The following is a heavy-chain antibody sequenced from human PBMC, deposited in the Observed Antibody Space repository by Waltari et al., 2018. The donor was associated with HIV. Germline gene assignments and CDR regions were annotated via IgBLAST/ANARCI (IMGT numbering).Heavy chain of an antibody. CDR1: GFTFSNYG. J-gene: IGHJ6*02. V-gene: IGHV3-23*01. CDR2: ISGGGGNT. CDR3: VKEHQYSHTWYSYYGMDV. D-gene: IGHD6-13*01. Sequence: VQLLECAGGSVQAAWSLRLSCAGSGFTFSNYGMNWTRQAPGKGLEWVSAISGGGGNTYYADSLKGRFTISRDNSKNTLYLQMNSLRAEDTAVYFCVKEHQYSHTWYSYYGMDVWGQGTTVTVSS.